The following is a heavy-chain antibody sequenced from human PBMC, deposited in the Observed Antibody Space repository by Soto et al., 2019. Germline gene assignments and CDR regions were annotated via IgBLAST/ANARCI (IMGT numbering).Heavy chain of an antibody. CDR3: AIDGASGYFDL. CDR1: GGSISSYY. V-gene: IGHV4-59*01. D-gene: IGHD3-16*01. Sequence: QMQLQESGPGLVKPSETLSLTCIVSGGSISSYYWSWIRQTPGKGLEWIGYIYYSGSTNYNPSLKSRVTISVDTSKNQFSLKLSSVTAADTAVYYCAIDGASGYFDLWGRGTLITVSS. CDR2: IYYSGST. J-gene: IGHJ2*01.